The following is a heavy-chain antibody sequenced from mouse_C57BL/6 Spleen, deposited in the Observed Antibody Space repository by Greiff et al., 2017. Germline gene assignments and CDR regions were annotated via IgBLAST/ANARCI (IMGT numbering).Heavy chain of an antibody. Sequence: VQLQQSGAELVMPGASVKLSCKASGYTFTSYWMHWVKQRPGQGLEWIGEIDPSDSYTNYNQKFKGKSTLTVDKSSSTAYMQLSSLTSEDSAVYYCAIYYGSSPLFDYWGQGTTLTVSS. CDR3: AIYYGSSPLFDY. J-gene: IGHJ2*01. CDR1: GYTFTSYW. CDR2: IDPSDSYT. V-gene: IGHV1-69*01. D-gene: IGHD1-1*01.